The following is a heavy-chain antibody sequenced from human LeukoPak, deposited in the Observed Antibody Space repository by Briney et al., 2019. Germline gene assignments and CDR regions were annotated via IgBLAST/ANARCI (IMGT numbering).Heavy chain of an antibody. CDR3: ARGDYSSGWYGSAQYFQH. J-gene: IGHJ1*01. D-gene: IGHD6-19*01. CDR2: ISSAGTT. CDR1: GSTVSSSY. Sequence: GGSLRLSCAASGSTVSSSYMSWVRQAPGKGLEWVSIISSAGTTYYADSVKGRFTISRDNAKNSLYLQMNSLRAEDTAVYYCARGDYSSGWYGSAQYFQHWGQGTLATVSS. V-gene: IGHV3-66*01.